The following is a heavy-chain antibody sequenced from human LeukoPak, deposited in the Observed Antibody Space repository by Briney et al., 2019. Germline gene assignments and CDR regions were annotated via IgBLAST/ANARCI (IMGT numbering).Heavy chain of an antibody. D-gene: IGHD5-12*01. CDR3: ARGPSGYHNT. Sequence: SETLSLTCAVYGGSFSGYYWSWIRQPPGKGLEWIGEINHSGSTNYNPSLESRVTISVDTSKNQFSLKLSSVTAADTAVYYCARGPSGYHNTGGQGTLVTVSS. V-gene: IGHV4-34*01. CDR2: INHSGST. CDR1: GGSFSGYY. J-gene: IGHJ4*02.